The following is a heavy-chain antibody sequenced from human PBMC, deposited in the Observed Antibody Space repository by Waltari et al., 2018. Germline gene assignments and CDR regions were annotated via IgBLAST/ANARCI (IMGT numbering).Heavy chain of an antibody. V-gene: IGHV4-38-2*02. Sequence: QVQLQESGPGLVKPSETLSLTCTVSGGYIISGYYWGWIRQLPGKGLEWIGGIYYSGGTYYNPSLNSRVTISVDTAKNQFSMKLSSVTAADTAVYYCARHVPYYYDSSGYFDYWGQGTLVTVSS. CDR1: GGYIISGYY. D-gene: IGHD3-22*01. J-gene: IGHJ4*02. CDR2: IYYSGGT. CDR3: ARHVPYYYDSSGYFDY.